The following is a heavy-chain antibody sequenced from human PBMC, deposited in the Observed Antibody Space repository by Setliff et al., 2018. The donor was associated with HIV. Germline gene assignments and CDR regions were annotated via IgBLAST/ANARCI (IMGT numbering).Heavy chain of an antibody. Sequence: ASVKVSCKASGYTFTSYGISWVRQAPGQGLEWMGWISGYNGYTNYAQNLQGRVNMTTDTSTSTAYMELRSLRSDDTAVYYCAGSRITMVRGAAYYYYMDVWGKGTTVTV. D-gene: IGHD3-10*01. V-gene: IGHV1-18*01. CDR3: AGSRITMVRGAAYYYYMDV. CDR1: GYTFTSYG. CDR2: ISGYNGYT. J-gene: IGHJ6*03.